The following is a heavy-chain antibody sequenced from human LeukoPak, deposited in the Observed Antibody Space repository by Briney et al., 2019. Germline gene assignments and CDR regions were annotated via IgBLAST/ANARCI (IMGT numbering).Heavy chain of an antibody. CDR2: IYYSGST. Sequence: SETLSLTCTVSGYSISSGYYWGWIRQPPGKGLEWIGSIYYSGSTYYNPSLKSRVTISVDTSKNQFSLKLSSVTAADTAVYYCARVGCSSTSCYWNFDYWGQGTLVTVSS. V-gene: IGHV4-38-2*02. CDR3: ARVGCSSTSCYWNFDY. CDR1: GYSISSGYY. D-gene: IGHD2-2*01. J-gene: IGHJ4*02.